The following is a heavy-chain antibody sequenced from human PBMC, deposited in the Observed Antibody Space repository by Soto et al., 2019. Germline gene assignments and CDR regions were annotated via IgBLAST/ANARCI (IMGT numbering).Heavy chain of an antibody. CDR1: GFSFSTYG. J-gene: IGHJ5*02. CDR3: VRDKGFGEYMNNCFDP. D-gene: IGHD3-10*01. CDR2: IWYDGSDK. Sequence: QVQLVESGGGVVQPGRSLKLSCAASGFSFSTYGMHWVRQAPGKGLEWVALIWYDGSDKDYTDSVKGRFTISRDDSRNTLYLQMNNLRVEDTAVYCCVRDKGFGEYMNNCFDPWGQGTLVTVSS. V-gene: IGHV3-33*01.